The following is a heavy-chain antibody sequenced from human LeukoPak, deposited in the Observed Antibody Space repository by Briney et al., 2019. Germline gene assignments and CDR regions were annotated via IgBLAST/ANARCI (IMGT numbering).Heavy chain of an antibody. V-gene: IGHV3-23*01. Sequence: GGSLRLSCAASGFTFSSYAMSWVRQARGKGLEWVSAISGSDGRTYYADSVKGRFTISRDNSKNTLYLQMNSLRAEDTAVYYCARLHGMDVWGQGTTVTVSS. CDR3: ARLHGMDV. D-gene: IGHD5-18*01. J-gene: IGHJ6*02. CDR2: ISGSDGRT. CDR1: GFTFSSYA.